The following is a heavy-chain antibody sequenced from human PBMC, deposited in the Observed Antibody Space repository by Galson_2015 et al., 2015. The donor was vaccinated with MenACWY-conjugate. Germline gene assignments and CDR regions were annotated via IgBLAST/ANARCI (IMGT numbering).Heavy chain of an antibody. CDR2: IYPGDSDT. D-gene: IGHD2-2*01. CDR1: GYSFTSYW. J-gene: IGHJ6*02. V-gene: IGHV5-51*01. CDR3: AKQPYCISTSCYEVYYYGMDV. Sequence: QSGAEVKKPGESLKISCKGSGYSFTSYWIGWVRQMPGKGLEWMGIIYPGDSDTRYSPSFQGQVTISADKSISTAYLQWRILKASDTAMYYGAKQPYCISTSCYEVYYYGMDVSRQGTTVTVSS.